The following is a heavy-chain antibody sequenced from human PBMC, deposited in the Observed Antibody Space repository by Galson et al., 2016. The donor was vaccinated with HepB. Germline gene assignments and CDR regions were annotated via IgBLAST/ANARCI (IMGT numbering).Heavy chain of an antibody. Sequence: RLSCAASGFTFSNYDMHWVRQVTGRGLEWISAVGTTGDTHYPDSVKGRFTISRENAKNSFYLQMDSLRAGDTAVYYCAGGSPYWTGYYFFDSRDQGALVTVSS. CDR3: AGGSPYWTGYYFFDS. CDR1: GFTFSNYD. J-gene: IGHJ4*02. D-gene: IGHD3/OR15-3a*01. V-gene: IGHV3-13*01. CDR2: VGTTGDT.